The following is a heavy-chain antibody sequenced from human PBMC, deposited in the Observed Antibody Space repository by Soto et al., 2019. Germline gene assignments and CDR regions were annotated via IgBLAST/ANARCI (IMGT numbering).Heavy chain of an antibody. V-gene: IGHV3-23*01. CDR3: AKGSVRGSGWND. CDR1: GFTFSNYA. Sequence: EVQLLESGGGLVQPGGSLRLSCAASGFTFSNYAMSWVRQAPGKGLEWVSAITGSGDSTYYAGSVKGRFTMSRDNSKNTLYLQMNSLRAEDTAVYYCAKGSVRGSGWNDWGQGTLVTVSS. J-gene: IGHJ4*02. CDR2: ITGSGDST. D-gene: IGHD6-19*01.